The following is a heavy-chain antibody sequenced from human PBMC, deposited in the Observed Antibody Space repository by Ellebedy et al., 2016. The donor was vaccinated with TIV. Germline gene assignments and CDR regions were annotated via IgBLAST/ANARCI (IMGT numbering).Heavy chain of an antibody. V-gene: IGHV4-38-2*02. CDR2: IYHSGST. CDR1: GYSIRSGYY. Sequence: SETLSLTXIVSGYSIRSGYYWGWIRPPPGKGLEWIANIYHSGSTYYNPSLRSRVTISADTSKNQISLKLRSVTAADTALYYCARTDLRYGMDVWGHGTTVTVSS. CDR3: ARTDLRYGMDV. J-gene: IGHJ6*02. D-gene: IGHD3/OR15-3a*01.